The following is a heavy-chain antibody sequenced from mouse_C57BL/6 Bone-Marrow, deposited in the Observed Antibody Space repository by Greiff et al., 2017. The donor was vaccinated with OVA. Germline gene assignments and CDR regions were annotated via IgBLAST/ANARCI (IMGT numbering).Heavy chain of an antibody. V-gene: IGHV6-6*01. CDR1: GFTFSDAW. D-gene: IGHD3-2*02. J-gene: IGHJ3*01. Sequence: LQQSGGGLVQPGGSMKLSCAASGFTFSDAWMDWVRQSPEKGLEWVAEIRNKANNHATYYAESVKGRFTISRDDSKSSVYLQMNSLRAEDTGIYYCSQTAQATTWFAYWGQGTLVTVSA. CDR2: IRNKANNHAT. CDR3: SQTAQATTWFAY.